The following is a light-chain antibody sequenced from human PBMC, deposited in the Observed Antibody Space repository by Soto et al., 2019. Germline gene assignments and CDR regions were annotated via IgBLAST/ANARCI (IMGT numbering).Light chain of an antibody. Sequence: QSVLTQPPSASGTPGQRVTISCSGSSSNIGSDYVNWYQQLPGTAPKLLIYSDNQRPSGVPDRFSGSKSGTPASLAISGLQSEDEADYYCAAWDDSLDAYVFGTGTKLTVL. CDR3: AAWDDSLDAYV. V-gene: IGLV1-44*01. J-gene: IGLJ1*01. CDR1: SSNIGSDY. CDR2: SDN.